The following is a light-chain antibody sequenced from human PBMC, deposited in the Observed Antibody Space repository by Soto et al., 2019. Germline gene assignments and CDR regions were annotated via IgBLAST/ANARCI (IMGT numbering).Light chain of an antibody. CDR3: CSYAGRYTYV. CDR1: SSDVGGYNY. J-gene: IGLJ1*01. CDR2: DVS. V-gene: IGLV2-11*01. Sequence: QSALTQPPSVSGSPGQSVTISCTGTSSDVGGYNYVSWYQQHPGKAPKLMIYDVSKRPSGVPDRFSGSKSGNTASLTISGLQAEDEADYYCCSYAGRYTYVFGSGTKVTVL.